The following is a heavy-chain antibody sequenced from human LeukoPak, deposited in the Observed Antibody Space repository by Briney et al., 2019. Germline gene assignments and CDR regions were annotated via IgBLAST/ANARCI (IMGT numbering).Heavy chain of an antibody. J-gene: IGHJ4*02. D-gene: IGHD3-22*01. Sequence: GGSLRLSCAASGFTFSSHWMSWVRQAPGKGLEWVTFIHYDGRNQYYADSVKGRFTISRDNSKNTLVLQMNSLRPEDTAVYYCAKAAYDSSGSWYYFDYWGQGTLVTVSS. CDR3: AKAAYDSSGSWYYFDY. CDR1: GFTFSSHW. CDR2: IHYDGRNQ. V-gene: IGHV3-30*02.